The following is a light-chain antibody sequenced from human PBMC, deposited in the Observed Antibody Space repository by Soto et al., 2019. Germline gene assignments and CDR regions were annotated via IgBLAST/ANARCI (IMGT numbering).Light chain of an antibody. J-gene: IGLJ2*01. CDR3: CSYAGSSTYVV. CDR1: SSDVGSYNL. Sequence: QSALTQPASVSGSPGQSITISCTGTSSDVGSYNLVSWYQQHPGKAPKLMIYEGSKRPSGVSNRFSGSKSGNTASLTISGLQAEHEADYYCCSYAGSSTYVVFGGGTKLTV. V-gene: IGLV2-23*01. CDR2: EGS.